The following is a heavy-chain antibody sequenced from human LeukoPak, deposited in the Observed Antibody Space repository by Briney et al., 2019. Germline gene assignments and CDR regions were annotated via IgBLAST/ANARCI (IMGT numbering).Heavy chain of an antibody. Sequence: KPGGSLRLSCAASGFTFSDYYMSWIRQAPGKGLEWVSYISSSGSTIYYADSVKSRFTISRDNAKNSLYLQMNSLRAEDTAVYYCARGFRRGYSYGYNFDYWGQGTLVTVSS. CDR2: ISSSGSTI. V-gene: IGHV3-11*04. D-gene: IGHD5-18*01. J-gene: IGHJ4*02. CDR3: ARGFRRGYSYGYNFDY. CDR1: GFTFSDYY.